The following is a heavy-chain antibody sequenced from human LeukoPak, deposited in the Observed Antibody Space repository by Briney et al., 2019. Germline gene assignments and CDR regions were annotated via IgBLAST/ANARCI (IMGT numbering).Heavy chain of an antibody. V-gene: IGHV3-13*01. CDR2: IGTAGDT. CDR1: GFTFSSYD. CDR3: ARGAGDGFNP. Sequence: GGSLRLSCAASGFTFSSYDFHWVRQATGKPLEWVSGIGTAGDTSYLASVKGRFTISREDAKNSVYLQMNSLRVGDTAVYYCARGAGDGFNPWGQGTLVTVSS. D-gene: IGHD3-16*01. J-gene: IGHJ5*02.